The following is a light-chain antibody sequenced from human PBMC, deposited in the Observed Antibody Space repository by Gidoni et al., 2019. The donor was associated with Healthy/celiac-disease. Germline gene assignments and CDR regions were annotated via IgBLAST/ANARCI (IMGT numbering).Light chain of an antibody. V-gene: IGKV1-39*01. CDR2: AAS. CDR3: QPSYRTPRT. J-gene: IGKJ2*01. CDR1: QSISSY. Sequence: DSQMTKSPSSLSASVGDRVTITCRASQSISSYLKWNQQKPGNAPKLLIYAASSFQRGVPSRFSGSGSGTDFPLTIRSLQPEDFATYYCQPSYRTPRTFGQGTKLEIK.